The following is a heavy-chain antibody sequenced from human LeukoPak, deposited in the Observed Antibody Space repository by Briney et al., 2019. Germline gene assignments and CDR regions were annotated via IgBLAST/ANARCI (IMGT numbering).Heavy chain of an antibody. D-gene: IGHD6-13*01. Sequence: ASVKVSCKASGHTFTSYPMNWVRQAPGQGLEWMGWINTNTGSPTYAPGFTGRFVFSLDTSVSTAYLQINSLKAEDTAVYYCARPNPSSSWYSWTAWGQGTLVTVSS. V-gene: IGHV7-4-1*02. CDR3: ARPNPSSSWYSWTA. CDR2: INTNTGSP. J-gene: IGHJ4*02. CDR1: GHTFTSYP.